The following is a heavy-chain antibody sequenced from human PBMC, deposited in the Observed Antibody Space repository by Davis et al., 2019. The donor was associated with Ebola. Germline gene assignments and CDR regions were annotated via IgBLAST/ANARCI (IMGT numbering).Heavy chain of an antibody. CDR1: GYTFTSYD. V-gene: IGHV1-8*01. CDR2: MNPNSGNT. D-gene: IGHD6-19*01. J-gene: IGHJ5*02. Sequence: ALVKVSCKASGYTFTSYDLNWVRQATGQGLEWMGWMNPNSGNTGYAQKFQGRVTITRDTSASTAYMELSSLRSEDTAVYYCARVGIAVAGTGWFDPWGQGTLVTVSS. CDR3: ARVGIAVAGTGWFDP.